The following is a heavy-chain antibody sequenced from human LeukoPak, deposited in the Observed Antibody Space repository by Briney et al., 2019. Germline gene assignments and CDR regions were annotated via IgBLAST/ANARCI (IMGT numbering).Heavy chain of an antibody. V-gene: IGHV4-59*01. CDR1: GGSISSYY. J-gene: IGHJ4*02. D-gene: IGHD3-22*01. Sequence: PSETLSLACTVSGGSISSYYWSWIRLPPGQGLEWIGYIYYSGSTNYNPSLRSRVTISVDTSKNQFSLKLSSVTAADTAVYYCARSSESYDSSGYYSYYFDYWGQGTLVTVSS. CDR2: IYYSGST. CDR3: ARSSESYDSSGYYSYYFDY.